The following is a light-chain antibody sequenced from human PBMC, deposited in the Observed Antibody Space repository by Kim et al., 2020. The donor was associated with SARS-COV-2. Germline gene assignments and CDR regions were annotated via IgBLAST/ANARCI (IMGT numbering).Light chain of an antibody. Sequence: PGETVTLTCASSTGAVTPNHYPSWFQKKPGEVPRTLIFDTGSRHSWTPARFSGSLSGDKAVLTLAGAQPEDEGDYYCLLSFSGIRVFGGGTQLTVL. CDR2: DTG. CDR1: TGAVTPNHY. V-gene: IGLV7-46*01. CDR3: LLSFSGIRV. J-gene: IGLJ3*02.